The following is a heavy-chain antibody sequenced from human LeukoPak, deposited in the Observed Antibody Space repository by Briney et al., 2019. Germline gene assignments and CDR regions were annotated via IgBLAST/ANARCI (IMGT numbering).Heavy chain of an antibody. CDR2: ISPTTGTT. V-gene: IGHV3-23*01. Sequence: GGSLRLSCAASGFPFSSYAMSWIRKAPGEGLEWLSAISPTTGTTFYADSVKGRFTISRDNSKNTVYLQMNSLRVEDTAVYYCARGTHSSSDSWGQGTLVTVSS. D-gene: IGHD6-13*01. CDR3: ARGTHSSSDS. J-gene: IGHJ4*02. CDR1: GFPFSSYA.